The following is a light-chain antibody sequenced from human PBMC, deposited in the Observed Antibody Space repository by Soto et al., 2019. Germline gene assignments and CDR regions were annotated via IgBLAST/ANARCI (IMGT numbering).Light chain of an antibody. CDR2: DAS. V-gene: IGKV3-11*01. Sequence: EIVLTQSPATLSLSPGERATLSCRASQSVRSYLAWYQQKPGQAPRLLIYDASNRATGIPAMFSGSRSGTDFTLTISTLEPEDVAFYYCQQRSNWPITFGQGTRLEIK. J-gene: IGKJ5*01. CDR3: QQRSNWPIT. CDR1: QSVRSY.